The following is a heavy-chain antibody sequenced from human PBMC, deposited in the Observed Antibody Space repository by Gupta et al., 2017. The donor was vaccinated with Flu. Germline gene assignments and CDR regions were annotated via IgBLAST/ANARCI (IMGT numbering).Heavy chain of an antibody. D-gene: IGHD6-13*01. Sequence: EVQLLESGGGLVQPGGSLRLSCAASGFTFSSYAMSWVRQAPGKGLEWVSAISGSGGSTYYADSVKGRLTISRDNSKNTLYLQMNSLRAEDTAVYYCAKRGTGAAAGTYYFDYWGQGTLVTVSS. V-gene: IGHV3-23*01. CDR2: ISGSGGST. J-gene: IGHJ4*02. CDR3: AKRGTGAAAGTYYFDY. CDR1: GFTFSSYA.